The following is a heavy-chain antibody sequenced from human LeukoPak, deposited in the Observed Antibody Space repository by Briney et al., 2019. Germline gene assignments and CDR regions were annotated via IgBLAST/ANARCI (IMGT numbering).Heavy chain of an antibody. Sequence: PGGSLRLSCAASGFTVSSKYMSWVRQAPGKGLEWVSVIYSGGSTYYADSVKGRFIISRGNSKNTLYLQMNSLRAEDTAVYYCARAGPTPMVDGDYFDYWGQGTLVTVSS. CDR1: GFTVSSKY. J-gene: IGHJ4*02. D-gene: IGHD5-18*01. CDR2: IYSGGST. V-gene: IGHV3-53*05. CDR3: ARAGPTPMVDGDYFDY.